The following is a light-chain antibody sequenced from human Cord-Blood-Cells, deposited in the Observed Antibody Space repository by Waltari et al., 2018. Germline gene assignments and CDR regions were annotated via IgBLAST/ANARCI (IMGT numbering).Light chain of an antibody. Sequence: QSALTQPASVSGSPGQSLTIPCPGTSSDVGGSNYVPWYQQHPGKAPKLMIYDVSNRPSGVSNRFSGSKSGNTASLTISGLQAEDEADYYCSSYTSSSTLDVVFGGGTKLTVL. V-gene: IGLV2-14*01. CDR3: SSYTSSSTLDVV. CDR2: DVS. CDR1: SSDVGGSNY. J-gene: IGLJ2*01.